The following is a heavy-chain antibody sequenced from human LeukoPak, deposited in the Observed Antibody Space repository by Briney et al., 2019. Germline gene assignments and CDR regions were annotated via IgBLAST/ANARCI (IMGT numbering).Heavy chain of an antibody. CDR2: INSYVTIT. V-gene: IGHV3-74*01. Sequence: GGSLRLSCAASGFAFSSYYMHWVRQAPGKGLVWVSHINSYVTITNYADSVKGRFTISRDNAKNTLYLQMNSLRAEDTAVYYCARGGLAAAQDFWGQGTLVTASS. CDR3: ARGGLAAAQDF. CDR1: GFAFSSYY. D-gene: IGHD6-13*01. J-gene: IGHJ4*02.